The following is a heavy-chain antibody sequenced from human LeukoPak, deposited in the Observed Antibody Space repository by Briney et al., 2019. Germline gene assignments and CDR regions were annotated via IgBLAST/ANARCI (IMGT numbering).Heavy chain of an antibody. CDR3: ARDFTPEWFDIH. V-gene: IGHV3-30-3*01. D-gene: IGHD3-3*01. CDR1: GFTFSSYA. J-gene: IGHJ4*02. CDR2: ISYDGSNK. Sequence: GGSLRLSCAASGFTFSSYAMHWVRQAPGKGLEWVAVISYDGSNKYYTDSVKGRFTISRDNSKNTVYLQMNSLRADDTAVYYCARDFTPEWFDIHWGQGTLVTVS.